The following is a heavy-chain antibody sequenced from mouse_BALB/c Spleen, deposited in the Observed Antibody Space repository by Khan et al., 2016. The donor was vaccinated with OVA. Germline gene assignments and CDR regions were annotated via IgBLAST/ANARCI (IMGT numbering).Heavy chain of an antibody. J-gene: IGHJ4*01. CDR2: INTYTGES. CDR1: GYTFTNFG. D-gene: IGHD2-10*01. V-gene: IGHV9-3-1*01. CDR3: SRPPYFSYVMVY. Sequence: QIQLVQSGPELRKPGETVKISCKASGYTFTNFGMNWVKQAPGKGLKWMGWINTYTGESTYADDFKGRFAFSLETSATTAYLQINNLKNEDTGTYFCSRPPYFSYVMVYWGQGTSVTVSS.